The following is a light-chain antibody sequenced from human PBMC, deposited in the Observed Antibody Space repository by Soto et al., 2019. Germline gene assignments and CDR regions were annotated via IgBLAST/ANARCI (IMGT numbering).Light chain of an antibody. CDR2: GAS. CDR3: QQCSDWPLIT. V-gene: IGKV3-15*01. J-gene: IGKJ5*01. Sequence: GMTQSPATLSVSPGERATLSCRASQSVSSYLAWYQQKPGQAPRLLIYGASTRATGVPARFSGSGSGTEFTLTISSLQSEDFAVYYCQQCSDWPLITFGQGTRLEIK. CDR1: QSVSSY.